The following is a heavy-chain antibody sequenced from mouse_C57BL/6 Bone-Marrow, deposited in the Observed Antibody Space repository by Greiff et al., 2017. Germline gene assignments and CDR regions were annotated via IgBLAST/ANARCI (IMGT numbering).Heavy chain of an antibody. Sequence: QVPLQHSGAELARPGASVKMSCKASGYTFTSYTMHWVKQRPGQGLEWIGYINPSSGYTKYNQKFKDKATLTADKSSSTAYMQLSSLTSEDSAVYYCARNWAWFAYWGQGTLVTVSA. J-gene: IGHJ3*01. CDR1: GYTFTSYT. D-gene: IGHD4-1*01. V-gene: IGHV1-4*01. CDR3: ARNWAWFAY. CDR2: INPSSGYT.